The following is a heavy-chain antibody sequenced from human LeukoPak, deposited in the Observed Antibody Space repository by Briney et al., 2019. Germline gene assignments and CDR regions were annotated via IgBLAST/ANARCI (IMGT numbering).Heavy chain of an antibody. CDR1: GYTFTSYG. Sequence: ASVKVSCKASGYTFTSYGISWVRQAPGQGLEWMGWISAYNGNTNYAQKHQGRVTMTTDTSTSTAYRELRSLRSDDTAVYYCARDIGDSDLSNWFDPWGQGTLFTVSS. D-gene: IGHD2-21*02. CDR2: ISAYNGNT. V-gene: IGHV1-18*01. CDR3: ARDIGDSDLSNWFDP. J-gene: IGHJ5*02.